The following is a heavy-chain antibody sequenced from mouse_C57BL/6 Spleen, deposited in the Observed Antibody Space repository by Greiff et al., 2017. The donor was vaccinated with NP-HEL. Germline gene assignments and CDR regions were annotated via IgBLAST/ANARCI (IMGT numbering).Heavy chain of an antibody. CDR2: ISSGSSTI. CDR1: GFTFSDYG. V-gene: IGHV5-17*01. D-gene: IGHD2-2*01. Sequence: EVKLMESGGGLVKPGGSLKLSCAASGFTFSDYGMHWVRQAPEKGLEWVAYISSGSSTIYYADTVKGRFTISRDNAKNTLFLQMTSLRSEDTAMDYGARGDYGYDAGGAFAYWGQGTLVTVSA. CDR3: ARGDYGYDAGGAFAY. J-gene: IGHJ3*01.